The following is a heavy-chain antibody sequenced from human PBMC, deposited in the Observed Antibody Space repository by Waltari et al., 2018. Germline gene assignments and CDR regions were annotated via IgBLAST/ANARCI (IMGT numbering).Heavy chain of an antibody. CDR2: IYYSGST. V-gene: IGHV4-31*03. CDR1: GGSISSGGDS. D-gene: IGHD6-13*01. J-gene: IGHJ4*02. Sequence: QVQLQESGPGLVKPSQTLSITCTVSGGSISSGGDSWSCSSKNPGKGLEWLGYIYYSGSTSYNPTRKSRVTVSVDTSKNQFSMKLSSLMAADTAVYYCARVIAAACDYWGQGTLVTVSS. CDR3: ARVIAAACDY.